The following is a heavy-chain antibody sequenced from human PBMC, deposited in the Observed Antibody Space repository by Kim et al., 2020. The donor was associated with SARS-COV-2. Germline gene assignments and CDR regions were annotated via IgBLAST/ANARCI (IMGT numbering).Heavy chain of an antibody. CDR1: GFTFSGST. CDR2: IRSKANSYAT. D-gene: IGHD6-19*01. J-gene: IGHJ3*02. V-gene: IGHV3-73*01. Sequence: GESLRLSCAASGFTFSGSTMHWVRQASGKGLEWVGRIRSKANSYATAYAASVKGRFTISRDDSKNTAYLQMNSLKTEDTAVYYCTRVNPIAGGWYDAFDIWGQGTMVTVSS. CDR3: TRVNPIAGGWYDAFDI.